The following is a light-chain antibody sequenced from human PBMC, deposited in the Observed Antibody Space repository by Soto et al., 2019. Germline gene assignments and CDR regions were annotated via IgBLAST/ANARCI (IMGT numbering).Light chain of an antibody. CDR3: QQYNSYSWT. CDR1: QGIGSW. V-gene: IGKV1D-16*01. Sequence: DIQMTQSPSSVSASVGDRVTITCRASQGIGSWLAWYQQKPGKAPKLLIYAASSLQSGVPSRFSASGSGTEFTLTISSLQPDDFATYYCQQYNSYSWTFGQGTKVDIK. CDR2: AAS. J-gene: IGKJ1*01.